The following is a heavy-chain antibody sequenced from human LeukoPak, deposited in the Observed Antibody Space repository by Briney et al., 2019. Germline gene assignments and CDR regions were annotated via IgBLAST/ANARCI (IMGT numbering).Heavy chain of an antibody. D-gene: IGHD5-18*01. CDR1: GFTFSSYW. Sequence: PGGSLRLSCAASGFTFSSYWMHWVRQAPGKGLVWVSRINRDGSGTNYADSVKGRFTISRDNAKNTVYLQMNSLRAEDTAVYYCARDLSYGYDYWSQGTLVTVSS. CDR3: ARDLSYGYDY. J-gene: IGHJ4*02. CDR2: INRDGSGT. V-gene: IGHV3-74*01.